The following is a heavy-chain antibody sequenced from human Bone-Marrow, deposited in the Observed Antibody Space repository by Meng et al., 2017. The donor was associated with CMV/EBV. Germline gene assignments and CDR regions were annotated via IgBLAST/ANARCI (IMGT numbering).Heavy chain of an antibody. CDR2: INHSGST. V-gene: IGHV4-34*01. CDR3: ARGVATGWFDP. D-gene: IGHD5-12*01. J-gene: IGHJ5*02. Sequence: SQTLSLTCAVYGGSFSGYYWSWIRQPPGKGLEWIGEINHSGSTNYNPSLKSRVTISVDTSKNQFSLKLSSVTAADTAVYYCARGVATGWFDPWGQGTLVTISS. CDR1: GGSFSGYY.